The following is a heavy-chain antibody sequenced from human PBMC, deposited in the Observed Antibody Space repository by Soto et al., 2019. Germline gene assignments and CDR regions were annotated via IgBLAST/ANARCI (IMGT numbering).Heavy chain of an antibody. Sequence: SETLSLTCTVSGGSITSYYWSWIRQPPGKGLEWIGFIYYSGSTSYNPSLKSRVSISVDTSKNQFSLKLSSVTAADTAVYYCARQVTTIYYYFDYSGQGAPVTVSS. CDR3: ARQVTTIYYYFDY. J-gene: IGHJ4*02. CDR2: IYYSGST. V-gene: IGHV4-59*08. CDR1: GGSITSYY. D-gene: IGHD5-12*01.